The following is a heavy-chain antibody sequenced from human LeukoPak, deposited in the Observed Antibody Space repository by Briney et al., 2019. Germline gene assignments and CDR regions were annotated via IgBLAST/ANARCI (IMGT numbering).Heavy chain of an antibody. D-gene: IGHD2-15*01. J-gene: IGHJ1*01. Sequence: GGSLRISCAASGFTLCSYAMSWVRQAPGEGVEGVSAISGSGGSTYYADSVKGRFTISRDNSKNTLYLQMNSLRAEDTAVYYCAKDGGYCSGGSCYSEYFQHWGQGTLVTVSS. V-gene: IGHV3-23*01. CDR3: AKDGGYCSGGSCYSEYFQH. CDR1: GFTLCSYA. CDR2: ISGSGGST.